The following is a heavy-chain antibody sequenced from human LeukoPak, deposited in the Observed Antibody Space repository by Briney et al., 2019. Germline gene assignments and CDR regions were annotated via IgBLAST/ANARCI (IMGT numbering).Heavy chain of an antibody. V-gene: IGHV3-20*04. CDR1: GFIFDHFG. D-gene: IGHD2-8*02. CDR2: INWDSTST. Sequence: GGSQRLSCATSGFIFDHFGMNWVRQVPGKGLEWVSGINWDSTSTNYVDSVRGRFTISRDNAKNSLYLQMNSLRVEDRAFYYCARDLKYCTGGMCYFTAVADSWGQGTLVTVPS. CDR3: ARDLKYCTGGMCYFTAVADS. J-gene: IGHJ4*02.